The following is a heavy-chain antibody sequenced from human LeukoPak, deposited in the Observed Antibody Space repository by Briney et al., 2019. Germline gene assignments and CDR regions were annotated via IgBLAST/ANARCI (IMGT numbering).Heavy chain of an antibody. CDR2: ISWNSGSI. D-gene: IGHD6-13*01. Sequence: PGRSLRLSCAAAGFSFNDYAMHWVRQAPGKGLEWVSGISWNSGSIGYADSVKGRFTISRDNAKNSLYLQMNSLRAEDTALYYCAKASEAAAGSLDYWGQGTLVTVSS. CDR1: GFSFNDYA. CDR3: AKASEAAAGSLDY. V-gene: IGHV3-9*01. J-gene: IGHJ4*02.